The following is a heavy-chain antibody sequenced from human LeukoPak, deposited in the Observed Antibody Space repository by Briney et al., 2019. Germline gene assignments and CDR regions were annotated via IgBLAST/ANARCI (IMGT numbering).Heavy chain of an antibody. V-gene: IGHV4-59*01. CDR3: ARELGDAFDI. Sequence: SETLSLTCTVSGGSISSYYWSWIRQPPGKGLEWIGYIYYSRSTNYNPSLKSRVTISVDTSKNQFSLKLSSVTAADTAVYYCARELGDAFDIWGQGTMVTVSS. CDR1: GGSISSYY. J-gene: IGHJ3*02. D-gene: IGHD4/OR15-4a*01. CDR2: IYYSRST.